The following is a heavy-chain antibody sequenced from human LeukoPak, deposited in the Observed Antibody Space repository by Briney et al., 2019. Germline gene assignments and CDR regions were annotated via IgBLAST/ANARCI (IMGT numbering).Heavy chain of an antibody. CDR2: ISSSSSYI. D-gene: IGHD5-18*01. CDR3: ARGLGSYAYSDAFDI. CDR1: GFTFSSYG. J-gene: IGHJ3*02. Sequence: GGSLRLSCAASGFTFSSYGMSWVRQAPGKGLEWVSSISSSSSYISYADSVKGRFSISRDYAKNSLYLEMNSLRAEDTAVYYCARGLGSYAYSDAFDIWGQGTMVTVSS. V-gene: IGHV3-21*01.